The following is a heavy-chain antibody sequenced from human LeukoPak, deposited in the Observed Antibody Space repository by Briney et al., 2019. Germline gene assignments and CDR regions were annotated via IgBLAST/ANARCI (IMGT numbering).Heavy chain of an antibody. J-gene: IGHJ1*01. Sequence: GGSLRLSCAASGFTFSSYAMSWVRLAPGKGLEWVSAISGSGGSTYYADSVKGRFTISRDNSKNTLYLQMNSLRAEDTAVYYCAKDWGGWSYAEYFQHWGQGTLVTVSS. CDR3: AKDWGGWSYAEYFQH. CDR2: ISGSGGST. D-gene: IGHD6-19*01. V-gene: IGHV3-23*01. CDR1: GFTFSSYA.